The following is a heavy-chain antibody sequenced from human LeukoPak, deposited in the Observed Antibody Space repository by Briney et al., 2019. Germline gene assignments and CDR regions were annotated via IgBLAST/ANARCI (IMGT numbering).Heavy chain of an antibody. CDR3: AKAYSSSSYYFDY. D-gene: IGHD6-6*01. CDR2: IYSGGST. V-gene: IGHV3-53*04. J-gene: IGHJ4*02. CDR1: GFTVSSNY. Sequence: GGSLRLSCAASGFTVSSNYMSWVRQAPGKGLEWVSVIYSGGSTYYADSVKGRFTISRHNSKNTLYLQMNSLRAEDTAVCYCAKAYSSSSYYFDYWGQGTLVTVSS.